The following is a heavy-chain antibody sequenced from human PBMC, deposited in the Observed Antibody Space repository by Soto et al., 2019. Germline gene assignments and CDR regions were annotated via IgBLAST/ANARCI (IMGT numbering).Heavy chain of an antibody. Sequence: QVQLQESGPGLMQPSQTLSLTCTVSGGSIGSGGYWWSWIRQHPGRGLEWIGFVSYTGNTQYNPSLKSRVNISVDTSTKQFSRKLSSVTAADTAVYYCARGTLVWGQGTLVTFSS. J-gene: IGHJ4*02. CDR1: GGSIGSGGYW. CDR2: VSYTGNT. CDR3: ARGTLV. V-gene: IGHV4-31*03.